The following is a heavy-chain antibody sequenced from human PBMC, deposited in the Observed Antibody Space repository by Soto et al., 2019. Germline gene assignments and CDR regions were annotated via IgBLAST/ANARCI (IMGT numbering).Heavy chain of an antibody. J-gene: IGHJ6*02. CDR3: AREKSIAARRDYYYYYGMDV. D-gene: IGHD6-6*01. CDR2: INPSGGST. Sequence: QVQLVQSGAEVKKPGASVKVSCKASGYTFTSYYMHWVRQAPGQGLEWMGIINPSGGSTSYAQKFQGRVTMTRDTSTSTVYMELSSLRSEDTAVYYCAREKSIAARRDYYYYYGMDVWGQGTTVTVSS. CDR1: GYTFTSYY. V-gene: IGHV1-46*01.